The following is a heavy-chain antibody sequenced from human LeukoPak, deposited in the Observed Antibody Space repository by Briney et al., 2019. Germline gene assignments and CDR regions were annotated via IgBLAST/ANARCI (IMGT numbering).Heavy chain of an antibody. CDR3: QKELRHCKNSSDYYGSDS. V-gene: IGHV3-30*18. CDR2: ISYDGNYK. Sequence: GGSLRLSCAASGFTFNDYAMHWVRRASGKGLEWVAVISYDGNYKYYAASVKGRFTIFRDNFKNTLYLHMISLRTEDTGVYYCQKELRHCKNSSDYYGSDSWGGGTLVTFSS. CDR1: GFTFNDYA. J-gene: IGHJ4*02. D-gene: IGHD3-22*01.